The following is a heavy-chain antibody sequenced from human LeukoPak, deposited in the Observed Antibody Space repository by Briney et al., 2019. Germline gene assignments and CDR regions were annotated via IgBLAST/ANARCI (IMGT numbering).Heavy chain of an antibody. J-gene: IGHJ5*02. V-gene: IGHV4-59*01. CDR2: IYYGGST. Sequence: PSETLSLTCTVSGGSISSYYWSWIRQPPGKGLEWIGYIYYGGSTNYNPSLKSRVTISVDTSKNQFSLKLSSVTAADTAVYYCARALAITGTTGYWFDPWGQGTLVTVSS. CDR1: GGSISSYY. CDR3: ARALAITGTTGYWFDP. D-gene: IGHD1-20*01.